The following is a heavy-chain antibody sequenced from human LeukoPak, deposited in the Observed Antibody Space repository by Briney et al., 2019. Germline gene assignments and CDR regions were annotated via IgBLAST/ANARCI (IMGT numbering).Heavy chain of an antibody. CDR3: ARLVRYCSTNSCYPFDY. D-gene: IGHD2-2*01. J-gene: IGHJ4*02. V-gene: IGHV4-59*05. CDR2: MYYSGGT. CDR1: GGSISSYY. Sequence: PSETLSLTCTVSGGSISSYYWSWIRQPPGKGLEWIGSMYYSGGTYYNPSLKSRVTISIDTSKNQFSLKLNSVTAADTAVYYCARLVRYCSTNSCYPFDYWGQGTLVTVSS.